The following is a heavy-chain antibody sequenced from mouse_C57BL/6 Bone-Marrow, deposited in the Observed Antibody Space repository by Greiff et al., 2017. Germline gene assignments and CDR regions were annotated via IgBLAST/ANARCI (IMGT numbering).Heavy chain of an antibody. D-gene: IGHD1-1*01. CDR2: FHPYNDDT. Sequence: QVQLQQSGAELVKPGASVKMSCKASGYTFTTYPLEWMKQNHGKSLEWIGNFHPYNDDTKYNEKFKGKATLTVEKSSSAVYLELSRLTSDDSAVYYCSRSITTVVADWYFDVWGTGTTVTVSS. J-gene: IGHJ1*03. CDR3: SRSITTVVADWYFDV. CDR1: GYTFTTYP. V-gene: IGHV1-47*01.